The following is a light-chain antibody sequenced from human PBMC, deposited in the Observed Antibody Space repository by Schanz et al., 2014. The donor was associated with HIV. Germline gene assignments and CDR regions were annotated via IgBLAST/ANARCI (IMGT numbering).Light chain of an antibody. CDR1: QTINNN. CDR3: QQYNRYSAT. V-gene: IGKV1-17*01. CDR2: DAS. J-gene: IGKJ2*01. Sequence: DIQMTQSPSSLSASLGDRITITCRASQTINNNLNWYQVKPGEAPKLLIFDASSLHIGVPSRFSGVGSGTTFTLTISSLQPDDFATYYCQQYNRYSATFGPGTNLELK.